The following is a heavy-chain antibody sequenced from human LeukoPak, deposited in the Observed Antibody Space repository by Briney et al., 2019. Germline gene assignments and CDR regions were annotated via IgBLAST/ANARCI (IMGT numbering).Heavy chain of an antibody. V-gene: IGHV3-23*01. CDR3: AKGYCRGISCYSDY. J-gene: IGHJ4*02. Sequence: GGSLRLSCAASGFTFSSHAMSWVRHAPGKGLEWVSGISGSGGSTYYADSVKGRFTISRDNSKNTLYLQMNSLRAEDTAVYYCAKGYCRGISCYSDYWGQGTLVTVSS. CDR2: ISGSGGST. D-gene: IGHD2-2*02. CDR1: GFTFSSHA.